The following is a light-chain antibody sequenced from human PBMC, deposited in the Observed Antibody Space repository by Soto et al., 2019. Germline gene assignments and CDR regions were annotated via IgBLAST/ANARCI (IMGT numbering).Light chain of an antibody. V-gene: IGLV1-40*01. CDR1: SSNIGAGYD. CDR2: GNS. CDR3: QSYDSSCGV. J-gene: IGLJ3*02. Sequence: QSVLTQPPSVSGAPGQRVTISCTGSSSNIGAGYDVHWYQQLPGTAPKLLIYGNSNRPSGVPDRFSGSKSGTSASLAITGLQAEDEADYYCQSYDSSCGVFGGGTQLTVL.